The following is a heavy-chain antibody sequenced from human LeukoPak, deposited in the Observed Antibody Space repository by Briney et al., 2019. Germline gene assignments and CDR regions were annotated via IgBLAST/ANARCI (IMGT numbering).Heavy chain of an antibody. CDR2: ILPGGSDI. D-gene: IGHD4-17*01. Sequence: GESLKISCKGSGYTFTRHWTGWVRQTPGKGLEWMGFILPGGSDIRYSPSFQGQVTISADRSITTAYLQWSSLKASDTAIYYCVMYGDYVEISNYWGQRTLVTPSS. CDR1: GYTFTRHW. J-gene: IGHJ4*01. CDR3: VMYGDYVEISNY. V-gene: IGHV5-51*01.